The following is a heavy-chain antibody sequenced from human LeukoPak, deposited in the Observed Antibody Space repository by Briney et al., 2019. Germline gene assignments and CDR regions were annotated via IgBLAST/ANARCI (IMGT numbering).Heavy chain of an antibody. D-gene: IGHD3-10*01. CDR3: ARAGRAMVRGVIRIGAFDI. CDR1: GYSFTSYW. V-gene: IGHV5-51*01. J-gene: IGHJ3*02. Sequence: PGESLKISCKGSGYSFTSYWIAWVRQMPGKGLEWMGIIYPGDSDTRYSPSFQGQVTISADKSISTAYLQWSSLKASDTAMYYCARAGRAMVRGVIRIGAFDIWGQGTMVTVSS. CDR2: IYPGDSDT.